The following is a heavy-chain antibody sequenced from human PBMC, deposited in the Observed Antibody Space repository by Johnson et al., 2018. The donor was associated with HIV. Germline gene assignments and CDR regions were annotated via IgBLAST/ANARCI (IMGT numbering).Heavy chain of an antibody. D-gene: IGHD3-10*01. CDR1: GFTVSSNY. CDR2: IWYDGSNK. J-gene: IGHJ3*02. CDR3: ARDPYGSGPYVAFDI. Sequence: QVQLVESGGGVVQPGGSLRLSCAASGFTVSSNYMSWVRQAPGKGLEWVSVIWYDGSNKYYADSVKGRFTISRDNSKNTLYLQMNSLRAEDTAVYYCARDPYGSGPYVAFDIWGQWTMVTVSS. V-gene: IGHV3-33*08.